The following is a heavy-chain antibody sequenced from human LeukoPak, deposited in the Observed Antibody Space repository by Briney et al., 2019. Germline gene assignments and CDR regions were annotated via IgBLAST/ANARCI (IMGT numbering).Heavy chain of an antibody. Sequence: PGGSLRLSCAASGFTFSSYGMHWVRQAPGKGLEWVAFIRYDGSNKYYADSVKGRFTISRDNSKNTLYLQMNSLRAEDTVVYYCAKAFPIVVVPAAITHDYWGRGTLVTVSS. CDR1: GFTFSSYG. V-gene: IGHV3-30*02. CDR2: IRYDGSNK. J-gene: IGHJ4*02. D-gene: IGHD2-2*01. CDR3: AKAFPIVVVPAAITHDY.